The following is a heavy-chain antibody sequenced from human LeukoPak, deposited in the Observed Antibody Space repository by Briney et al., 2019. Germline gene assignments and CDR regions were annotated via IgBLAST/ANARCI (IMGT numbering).Heavy chain of an antibody. Sequence: SETLSLTCTVSGGFGGSISNGDYYWSWIRQHPEKGLEWIGYIHSNGNTYHNPSLESRVVISIDPSKSQFSLRLSAVTAADTAVYYCARHDHTDLWYYYFDPWGQGALVTVSS. CDR1: GGFGGSISNGDYY. CDR2: IHSNGNT. D-gene: IGHD3-10*01. J-gene: IGHJ5*02. V-gene: IGHV4-31*03. CDR3: ARHDHTDLWYYYFDP.